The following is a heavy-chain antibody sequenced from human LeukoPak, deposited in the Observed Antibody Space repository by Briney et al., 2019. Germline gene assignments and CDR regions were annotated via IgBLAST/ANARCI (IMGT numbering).Heavy chain of an antibody. CDR1: GFTFSSYG. J-gene: IGHJ4*02. V-gene: IGHV3-30*03. CDR2: ISYDGSNK. Sequence: GRSLRLSCAASGFTFSSYGMHWVRQAPGKGLEWVAVISYDGSNKYYADSAKGRFTISRDSAKNSLYLQMNSLRAEDTALYYCARGDYPDYWGQGTLVTVSS. CDR3: ARGDYPDY. D-gene: IGHD4/OR15-4a*01.